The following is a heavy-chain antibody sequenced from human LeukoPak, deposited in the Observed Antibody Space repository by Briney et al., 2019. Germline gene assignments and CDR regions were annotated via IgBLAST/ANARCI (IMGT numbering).Heavy chain of an antibody. J-gene: IGHJ3*02. CDR1: GYTFASYA. CDR2: INTNTGNP. V-gene: IGHV7-4-1*02. CDR3: ARDGARGWYGNDAFDI. Sequence: GASVKVSCKASGYTFASYAMNWVRQAPGQGLEWMGWINTNTGNPTYAQGFTGRFVFSLDTSVSTAYLQISSLKAEDTAVYYCARDGARGWYGNDAFDIWGQGTMVTVSS. D-gene: IGHD6-19*01.